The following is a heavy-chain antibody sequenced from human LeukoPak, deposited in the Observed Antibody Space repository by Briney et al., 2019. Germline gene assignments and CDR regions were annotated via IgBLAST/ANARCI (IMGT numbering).Heavy chain of an antibody. J-gene: IGHJ4*02. CDR3: ANPQSRGYDYLDY. D-gene: IGHD5-12*01. CDR2: ISIDGSEK. V-gene: IGHV3-30*18. Sequence: PGGSLRLSCAASGFTFRNYGMHWVRQAPGKGLEWVAVISIDGSEKYYADSVKGRFTISRDNSKNTLHLQMNSLRGDDTAVYYCANPQSRGYDYLDYWGQGTLVTVSS. CDR1: GFTFRNYG.